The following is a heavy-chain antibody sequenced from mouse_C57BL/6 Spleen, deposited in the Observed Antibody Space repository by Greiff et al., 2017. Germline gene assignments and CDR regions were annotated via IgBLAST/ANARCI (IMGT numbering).Heavy chain of an antibody. J-gene: IGHJ4*01. CDR1: GFTFSSYG. V-gene: IGHV5-6*01. CDR3: ARELGPF. D-gene: IGHD4-1*01. CDR2: ISSGGSYT. Sequence: EVMLVESGGDLVKPGGSLKLSCAASGFTFSSYGMSWVRQTPDKRLEWVATISSGGSYTYYPDSVKGRFTISRDNAKNTLYLQMSSLKSEDTAMYYCARELGPFWGQGTSVTVSS.